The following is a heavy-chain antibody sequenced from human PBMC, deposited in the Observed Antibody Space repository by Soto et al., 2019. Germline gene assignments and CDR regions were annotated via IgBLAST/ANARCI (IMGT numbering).Heavy chain of an antibody. CDR2: IWNDGSNK. Sequence: QVQLVESGGGVVQTGRSLRLSCAASGFTFSSYGMHWDRQAPGKGLEWVAVIWNDGSNKYYAASVKGRFTISRDNSKNTLSLQMNSLSAEDTAVYYCAREGIVWFGELLESDYYGMDVWGQGTTVTVSS. J-gene: IGHJ6*02. D-gene: IGHD3-10*01. CDR3: AREGIVWFGELLESDYYGMDV. CDR1: GFTFSSYG. V-gene: IGHV3-33*01.